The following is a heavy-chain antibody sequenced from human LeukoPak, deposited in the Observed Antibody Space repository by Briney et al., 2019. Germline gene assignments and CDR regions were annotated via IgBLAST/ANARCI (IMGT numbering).Heavy chain of an antibody. Sequence: GGSLRLSCAASGFTFSSYAMHWVRQAPGKGLEWVAVISYDGSNKNYADSVKGRFTISRDNFKNTLYLQMNSLRAEDTAVYYCARGEFGVVIYPSAFDIWGQGTMVTVSS. J-gene: IGHJ3*02. D-gene: IGHD3-3*01. V-gene: IGHV3-30-3*01. CDR1: GFTFSSYA. CDR3: ARGEFGVVIYPSAFDI. CDR2: ISYDGSNK.